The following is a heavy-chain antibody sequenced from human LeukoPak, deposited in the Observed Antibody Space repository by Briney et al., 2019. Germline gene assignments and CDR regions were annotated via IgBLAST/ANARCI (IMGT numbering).Heavy chain of an antibody. CDR3: GKVRLRWFGELDY. J-gene: IGHJ4*02. CDR2: ISSSSSYI. Sequence: GGSLRLSCAASGFTFSSYSMNWVRQAPGKGLEWVSSISSSSSYIYYADSVKGRLTISRDNAKNSLYLQMNSLRAEDTAVYYCGKVRLRWFGELDYWGQGTLVTASS. CDR1: GFTFSSYS. V-gene: IGHV3-21*01. D-gene: IGHD4-23*01.